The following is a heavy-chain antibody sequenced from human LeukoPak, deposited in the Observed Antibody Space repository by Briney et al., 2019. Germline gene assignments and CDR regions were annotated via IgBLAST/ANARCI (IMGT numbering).Heavy chain of an antibody. J-gene: IGHJ4*02. V-gene: IGHV1-69*06. CDR3: ATGRPFDRY. CDR2: IIPIFGTA. CDR1: GGTFSSYA. Sequence: SVKVSCKASGGTFSSYAISWVRQAPGQGLEWMGGIIPIFGTANYAQKFQGRVTMTEDTSTDTAYMELSSLRSEDTAVYYCATGRPFDRYWGQGTLVTVSS. D-gene: IGHD2/OR15-2a*01.